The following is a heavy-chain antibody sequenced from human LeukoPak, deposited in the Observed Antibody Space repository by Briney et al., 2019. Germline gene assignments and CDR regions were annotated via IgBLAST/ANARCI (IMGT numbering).Heavy chain of an antibody. Sequence: SETLSLTCTVSGGAISTYYGNWIRQAPGKGLEWIGYIYYSGSTNYNPSLKSRVTISVDTSKNQFSLKLSSVTAADTAVYYCARTSLREPAMDVWGQGTTVTVSS. CDR3: ARTSLREPAMDV. CDR2: IYYSGST. J-gene: IGHJ6*02. CDR1: GGAISTYY. V-gene: IGHV4-59*12. D-gene: IGHD1-26*01.